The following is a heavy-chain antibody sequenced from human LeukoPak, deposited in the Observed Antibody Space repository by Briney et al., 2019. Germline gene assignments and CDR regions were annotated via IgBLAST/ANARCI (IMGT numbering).Heavy chain of an antibody. D-gene: IGHD3-10*01. Sequence: ASVKVSCKASGYTFTGYYIHWVRQAPGQGLEWMGWINPNSGGTNYAQKFQGRVTMTRDTSISTAYMELSRLRSDDTAVYYCARADVTMVRGVIITYWFDPWGQGTLVTVS. J-gene: IGHJ5*02. V-gene: IGHV1-2*02. CDR2: INPNSGGT. CDR1: GYTFTGYY. CDR3: ARADVTMVRGVIITYWFDP.